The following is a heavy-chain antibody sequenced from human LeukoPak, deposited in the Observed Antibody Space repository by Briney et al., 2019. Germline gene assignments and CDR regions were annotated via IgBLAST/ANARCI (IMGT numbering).Heavy chain of an antibody. CDR2: ISSSSSYI. CDR3: ARDPDYDILTGYYNKPHFDY. Sequence: GGSLRLSCAASGFTFSSYSMNWVRQAPGKGLEWVSSISSSSSYIYYADSVKGRFTISRDNAKNSLYLQMNSLRAEDTAVYYCARDPDYDILTGYYNKPHFDYWGQGTLVTVSS. CDR1: GFTFSSYS. V-gene: IGHV3-21*01. D-gene: IGHD3-9*01. J-gene: IGHJ4*02.